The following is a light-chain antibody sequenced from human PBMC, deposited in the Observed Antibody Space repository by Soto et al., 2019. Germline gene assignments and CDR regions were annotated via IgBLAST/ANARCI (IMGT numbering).Light chain of an antibody. CDR2: AAS. CDR1: QSVGSD. Sequence: EKVMTQSPATLSVSPGERATLSCRASQSVGSDLAWYQQKPGQPPRLLIYAASTRATDIPDRFSGSGSGTEVTLTVSSLQAEDVAVYYSYQYYSWALTFGGATKVEI. V-gene: IGKV3-15*01. J-gene: IGKJ4*01. CDR3: YQYYSWALT.